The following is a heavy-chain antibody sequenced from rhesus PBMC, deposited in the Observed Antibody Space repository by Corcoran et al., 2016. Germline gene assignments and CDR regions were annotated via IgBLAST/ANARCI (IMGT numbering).Heavy chain of an antibody. Sequence: EVRLVESGGGLVQPGGSLRLSCAASGFTFSDYYMSWVRQAPGKGPEEVGFIKNQDNAGTAEYAASVKGRFTISRDDSKSIASLQMHSLKTEDTAVYYCARDRGYNIWTGYFDYWGQGVLVTVSS. V-gene: IGHV3-116*02. CDR3: ARDRGYNIWTGYFDY. CDR2: IKNQDNAGTA. D-gene: IGHD3-3*01. CDR1: GFTFSDYY. J-gene: IGHJ4*01.